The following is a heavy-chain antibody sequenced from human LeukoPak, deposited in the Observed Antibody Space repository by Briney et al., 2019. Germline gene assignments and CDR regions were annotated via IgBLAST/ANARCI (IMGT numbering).Heavy chain of an antibody. CDR2: MYLGDSET. V-gene: IGHV5-51*01. J-gene: IGHJ4*02. D-gene: IGHD6-19*01. Sequence: GESLKISCKGSGFTFTKYWIGWVRQKPGKGLEWMGIMYLGDSETRYSPSFQGQVTISADKSISTVFLQWSSLKASDTAMYYCVRHEGSISGWPFDYWGQGTLVTVSS. CDR1: GFTFTKYW. CDR3: VRHEGSISGWPFDY.